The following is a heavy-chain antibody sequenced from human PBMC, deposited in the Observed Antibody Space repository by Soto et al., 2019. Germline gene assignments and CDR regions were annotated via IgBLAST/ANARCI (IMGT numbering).Heavy chain of an antibody. CDR3: ARDDVLIDY. J-gene: IGHJ4*02. CDR1: GFTFTTYW. V-gene: IGHV3-74*03. Sequence: EVQLVESGGGLVQPGGSLRLSCAASGFTFTTYWMHWVRQAPGKGLVWVSRINGDGSSTTYADSVKGRFTISRDNAKNTLDLQMDSLRDEDTAVYYCARDDVLIDYWGQGTLVTVSS. D-gene: IGHD3-9*01. CDR2: INGDGSST.